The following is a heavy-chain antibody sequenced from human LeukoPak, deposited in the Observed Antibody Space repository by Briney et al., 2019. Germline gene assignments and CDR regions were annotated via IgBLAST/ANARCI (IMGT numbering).Heavy chain of an antibody. Sequence: GASVKVSCKASGYTFTSYYMHWVRQAPGQGLEWMGIINPCGGSTSYAQKFQGRVTMTRDTSTSTVYTEVSSLRSEDTAVYYCARVGDSGSPFDYRGQGTLVTVSS. D-gene: IGHD3-10*01. CDR3: ARVGDSGSPFDY. V-gene: IGHV1-46*01. CDR1: GYTFTSYY. J-gene: IGHJ4*02. CDR2: INPCGGST.